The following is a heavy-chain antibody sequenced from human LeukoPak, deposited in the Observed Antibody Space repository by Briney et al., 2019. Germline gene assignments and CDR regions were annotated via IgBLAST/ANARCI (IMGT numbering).Heavy chain of an antibody. CDR3: ARDRNTDFWSGYYTNYFDY. V-gene: IGHV3-7*01. Sequence: GGSLRLSCAASGFTFSSYWMSWVRQAPGKGLEWVANIKQDGSEKYYVDSVEGRFTISRDNAKNSLYLQMNSLRAEDTAVYYCARDRNTDFWSGYYTNYFDYWGQGTLVTVSS. J-gene: IGHJ4*02. CDR1: GFTFSSYW. D-gene: IGHD3-3*01. CDR2: IKQDGSEK.